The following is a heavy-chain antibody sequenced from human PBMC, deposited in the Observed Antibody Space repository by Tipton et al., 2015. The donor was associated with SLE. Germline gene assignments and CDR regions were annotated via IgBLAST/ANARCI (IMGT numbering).Heavy chain of an antibody. Sequence: PGLVKPSETLSLTCTVSGGSISSYYWSWIRQPPGKGLEWIGYINHSGSTNYNPSLKSRVTISVDTSKNQFSLKLSSVTAADTAVYYCAREVVAHDACDIWGEGTMVTVSS. CDR3: AREVVAHDACDI. J-gene: IGHJ3*02. CDR1: GGSISSYY. CDR2: INHSGST. V-gene: IGHV4-59*01. D-gene: IGHD2-15*01.